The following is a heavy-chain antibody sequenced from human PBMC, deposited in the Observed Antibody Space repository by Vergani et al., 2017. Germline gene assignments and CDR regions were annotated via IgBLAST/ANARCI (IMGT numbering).Heavy chain of an antibody. Sequence: EVQLVESGGVVVQPGGSLRLSCAASGFTFDDYTMHWVRQAPGKGLEWVSLLSWDGGSTYYADSVKGRFTISRDNSKNSLYLQMNSLRTEDTALYYCAKAPRISPYGMDVWGQGTTVTVSS. J-gene: IGHJ6*02. CDR3: AKAPRISPYGMDV. CDR1: GFTFDDYT. V-gene: IGHV3-43*01. D-gene: IGHD3-10*01. CDR2: LSWDGGST.